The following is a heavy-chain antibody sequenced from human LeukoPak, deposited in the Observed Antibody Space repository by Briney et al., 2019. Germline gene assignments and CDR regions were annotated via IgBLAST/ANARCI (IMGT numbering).Heavy chain of an antibody. CDR1: GGSFSGYY. V-gene: IGHV4-34*01. CDR3: ARGNDDNHSSLDY. Sequence: PSETLSLTCAVYGGSFSGYYWSWIRQPPGKGLEWIGEINHSGSTNYNPSLKSRVTISVDTSKNQFSLKLSSVTAAGTAVYYCARGNDDNHSSLDYWGQGTLVTVSS. D-gene: IGHD1-14*01. CDR2: INHSGST. J-gene: IGHJ4*02.